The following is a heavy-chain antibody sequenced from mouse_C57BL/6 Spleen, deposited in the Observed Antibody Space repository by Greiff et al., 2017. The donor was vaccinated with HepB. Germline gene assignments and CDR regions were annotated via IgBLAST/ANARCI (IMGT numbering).Heavy chain of an antibody. Sequence: EVQVVESGPGLVKPSQSLSLTCSVTGYSITSGYYWNWIRQFPGNKLEWMGYISYDGSNNYNPSLKNRISITRDTSKNQFFLKLNSVTTEDTATYYCAREGNYFYFDYWGQGTTLTVSS. D-gene: IGHD2-1*01. CDR2: ISYDGSN. J-gene: IGHJ2*01. CDR3: AREGNYFYFDY. V-gene: IGHV3-6*01. CDR1: GYSITSGYY.